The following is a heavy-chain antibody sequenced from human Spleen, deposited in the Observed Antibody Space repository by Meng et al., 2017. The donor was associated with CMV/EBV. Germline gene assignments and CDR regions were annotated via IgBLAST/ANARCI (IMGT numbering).Heavy chain of an antibody. CDR1: GGSISSRSYY. J-gene: IGHJ6*02. D-gene: IGHD2-2*01. Sequence: SDTLSLTCTVSGGSISSRSYYWGWIRQPPGKGLEWIGSIYYSGSTYYNPSLKSRATISVDTSKNQFSLKLSSVTAADTAVYYCASLGEDIVVVPPAIRSYGMDVWGRGTAVTVSS. V-gene: IGHV4-39*07. CDR3: ASLGEDIVVVPPAIRSYGMDV. CDR2: IYYSGST.